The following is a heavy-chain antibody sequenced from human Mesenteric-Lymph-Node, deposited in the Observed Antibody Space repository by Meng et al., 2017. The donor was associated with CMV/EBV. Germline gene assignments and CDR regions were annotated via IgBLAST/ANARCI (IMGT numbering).Heavy chain of an antibody. J-gene: IGHJ4*02. Sequence: GESLKISCAASGFTFNSYVITWVRQAPGKGLEWVSAISGSGDYTYYADSVEGRFTISRDISENTLYLQMDSLRVEDTAVYFCARGVLGVIPQDYWGQGALVTVSS. CDR1: GFTFNSYV. V-gene: IGHV3-23*01. CDR2: ISGSGDYT. D-gene: IGHD3-16*02. CDR3: ARGVLGVIPQDY.